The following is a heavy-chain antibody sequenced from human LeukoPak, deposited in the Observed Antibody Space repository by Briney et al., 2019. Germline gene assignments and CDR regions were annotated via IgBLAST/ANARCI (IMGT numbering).Heavy chain of an antibody. CDR2: INHSGST. Sequence: PSETLSLTCAVYGGSFSGYYWGWIRQPPGKGLEWIGEINHSGSTNYNPSLKSRVTISVDTSKNQFSLKLSSVTAADTAVYYCVSYDFWSGYYIDYWGQGTLVTVSS. D-gene: IGHD3-3*01. CDR1: GGSFSGYY. CDR3: VSYDFWSGYYIDY. V-gene: IGHV4-34*01. J-gene: IGHJ4*02.